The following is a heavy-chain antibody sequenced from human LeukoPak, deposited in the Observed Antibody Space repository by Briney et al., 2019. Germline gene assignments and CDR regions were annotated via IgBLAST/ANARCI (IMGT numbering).Heavy chain of an antibody. J-gene: IGHJ3*02. V-gene: IGHV4-34*01. CDR3: ARGEPARGDAFDI. CDR1: GGSFSGYY. D-gene: IGHD2-2*01. CDR2: INHSGST. Sequence: SETLSLTCAVYGGSFSGYYWSWIRQPPGKRLEWIGEINHSGSTNYNPSLKSRVTISVDTSKNQFSLKLSSVTAADTAVYYCARGEPARGDAFDIWGQGTMVTVSS.